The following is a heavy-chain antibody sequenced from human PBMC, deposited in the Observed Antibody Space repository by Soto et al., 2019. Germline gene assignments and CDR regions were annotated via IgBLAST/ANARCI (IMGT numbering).Heavy chain of an antibody. J-gene: IGHJ4*02. Sequence: QVQVVESGGAAVQPGQSLRLSCAASGFTFSSYTFHWVRQAPGKGLEWVAVVSYDGRQKFHADSVKGRFTISRDNFKNTVNLQMNSLRPEDTAIYFCARDPPLSVLVVVATDDFWGQGTLVTVSS. CDR1: GFTFSSYT. CDR2: VSYDGRQK. V-gene: IGHV3-30*04. D-gene: IGHD2-21*01. CDR3: ARDPPLSVLVVVATDDF.